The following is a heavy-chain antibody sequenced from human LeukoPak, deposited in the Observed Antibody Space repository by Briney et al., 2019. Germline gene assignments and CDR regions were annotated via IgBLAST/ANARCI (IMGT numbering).Heavy chain of an antibody. V-gene: IGHV3-30-3*01. CDR1: GFTFSTTA. CDR3: VRDARGSLDY. Sequence: SGGSLRLSCAASGFTFSTTAMHWVRQAPGKGLESEAIMAFDGTDINYIDSVKGRFTISRDNSKNTLYLEMNSLRTEDTAVYYCVRDARGSLDYWGQGTLVTVSS. J-gene: IGHJ4*02. CDR2: MAFDGTDI.